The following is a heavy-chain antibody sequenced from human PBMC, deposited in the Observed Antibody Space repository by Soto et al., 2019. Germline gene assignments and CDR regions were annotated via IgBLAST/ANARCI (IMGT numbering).Heavy chain of an antibody. Sequence: GGSLRLSCAVSEFTFSDYYMSWIRQAPGKGLEWVSYISSSGSTIYYADSVKGRFTISRDNAKNSLYLQMNSLRAEDTAVYYCARVSGSSSCSPRGSYFDYWAQGTLVTVSS. CDR3: ARVSGSSSCSPRGSYFDY. CDR2: ISSSGSTI. J-gene: IGHJ4*02. D-gene: IGHD6-13*01. V-gene: IGHV3-11*01. CDR1: EFTFSDYY.